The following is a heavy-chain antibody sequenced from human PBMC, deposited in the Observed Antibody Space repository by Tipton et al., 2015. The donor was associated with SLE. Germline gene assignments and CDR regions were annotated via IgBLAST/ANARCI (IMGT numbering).Heavy chain of an antibody. J-gene: IGHJ4*02. CDR3: ARIWSGWPFRPYDC. V-gene: IGHV3-23*01. Sequence: SLRLSCSASGFTFSNYAMNWVRQAPGKGLEWVSTITGSGGSTYDADSVKGRFTISRDNAKNSLYLQVNSLRAEDTAVYYCARIWSGWPFRPYDCWGQGTLVTVSS. D-gene: IGHD3-3*01. CDR2: ITGSGGST. CDR1: GFTFSNYA.